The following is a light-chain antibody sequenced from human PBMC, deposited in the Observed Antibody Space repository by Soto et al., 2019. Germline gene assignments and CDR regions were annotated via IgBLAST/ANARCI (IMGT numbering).Light chain of an antibody. Sequence: QSPLTQPASVSGAPGQSVTISCTGTDSDVGGYNYVSWYQQYPGKAPELMIYDVSDRPSGVSNRFSGSKSCNTASLTISGLQAEDDADYYCSSYTPYRAYGVGNGTKVTV. V-gene: IGLV2-14*01. J-gene: IGLJ1*01. CDR1: DSDVGGYNY. CDR2: DVS. CDR3: SSYTPYRAYG.